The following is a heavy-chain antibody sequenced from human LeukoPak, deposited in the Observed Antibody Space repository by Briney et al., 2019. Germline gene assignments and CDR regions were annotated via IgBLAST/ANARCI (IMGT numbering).Heavy chain of an antibody. J-gene: IGHJ3*02. D-gene: IGHD2-2*01. CDR2: IRSKAYGGTT. CDR1: GFTFGDYA. CDR3: TRDPPRYCSSTSCYYI. Sequence: LPGGSLRLSCTASGFTFGDYAMSWVRRAPGKGLEWVGFIRSKAYGGTTEYAASVKGRFTISRDDSKSIAYLQMNSLKTEDTAVYYCTRDPPRYCSSTSCYYIWGQGTMVTVSS. V-gene: IGHV3-49*04.